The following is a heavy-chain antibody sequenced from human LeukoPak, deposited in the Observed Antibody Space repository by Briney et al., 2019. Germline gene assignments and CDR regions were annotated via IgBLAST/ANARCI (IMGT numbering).Heavy chain of an antibody. V-gene: IGHV4-31*03. J-gene: IGHJ6*02. CDR3: ARRSHTYYAMGV. CDR1: GGSISSGGYY. Sequence: SETLSLTCTVSGGSISSGGYYWSWIRQHPGKGLEWIGYIYYSGSTYYNPSLKSRVTISVDTSKNQFSLKLSSVTAADTAVYYCARRSHTYYAMGVWGQGTTVTVSS. CDR2: IYYSGST.